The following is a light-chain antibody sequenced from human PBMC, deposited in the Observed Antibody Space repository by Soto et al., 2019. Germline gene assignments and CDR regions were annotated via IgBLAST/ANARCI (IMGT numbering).Light chain of an antibody. Sequence: SYELTQPPSVSVSLGQMARITCSGEALAKKYTYWYQKKPGQSPVVLIYKNSERPSGIPARFSGSSSGTTVTLTIRGVQAEDEADYYCLSTDSSGTVWVFGGGTKLTVL. V-gene: IGLV3-16*01. CDR1: ALAKKY. CDR2: KNS. CDR3: LSTDSSGTVWV. J-gene: IGLJ2*01.